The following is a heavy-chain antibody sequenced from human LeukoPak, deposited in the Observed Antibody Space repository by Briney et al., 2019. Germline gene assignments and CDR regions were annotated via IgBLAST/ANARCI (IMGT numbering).Heavy chain of an antibody. CDR2: IYSGGST. V-gene: IGHV3-66*01. J-gene: IGHJ3*02. D-gene: IGHD3-16*02. Sequence: GGSLRLSCAASGFTFSSYEMNWVRQAPGKGLEWVSVIYSGGSTYYADSVKGRFTISRDNSKNTLYLQMNSLRAEDTAVYYCARGVELSGAFDIWGQGTMVTVSS. CDR3: ARGVELSGAFDI. CDR1: GFTFSSYE.